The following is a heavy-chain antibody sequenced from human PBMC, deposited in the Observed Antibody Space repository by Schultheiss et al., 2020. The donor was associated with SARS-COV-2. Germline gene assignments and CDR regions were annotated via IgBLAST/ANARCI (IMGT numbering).Heavy chain of an antibody. CDR1: GFTFSRYA. CDR3: VKDLRRTVTTGY. Sequence: GGSLRLSCAASGFTFSRYAMHWVRQAPGKGLEWVTVISYDGSNKYYADSVKGRFTISRVNSKNTLYLQMSSLRAEDTAVYYCVKDLRRTVTTGYWGQGTLVTVSS. CDR2: ISYDGSNK. V-gene: IGHV3-30*14. J-gene: IGHJ4*02. D-gene: IGHD4-17*01.